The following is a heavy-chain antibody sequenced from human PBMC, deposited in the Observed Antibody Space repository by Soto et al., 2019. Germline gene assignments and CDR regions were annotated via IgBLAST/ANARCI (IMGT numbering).Heavy chain of an antibody. D-gene: IGHD1-7*01. CDR2: IYHTGST. CDR1: GGSISTVGHY. Sequence: SETLSLTCSVSGGSISTVGHYWTWIRQPPGKGLEWIGSIYHTGSTYYSKSLRSRLTMSVDTSKSQFSLRLSSVTAADTAVYYCARANGTLSSRNCHYCGQGSFVTVSS. CDR3: ARANGTLSSRNCHY. V-gene: IGHV4-31*03. J-gene: IGHJ4*02.